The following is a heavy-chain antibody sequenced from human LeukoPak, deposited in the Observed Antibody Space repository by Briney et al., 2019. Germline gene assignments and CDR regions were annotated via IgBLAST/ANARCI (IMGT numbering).Heavy chain of an antibody. J-gene: IGHJ5*02. CDR3: ARGGWSGDSSSWFPSWFDP. V-gene: IGHV1-69*13. CDR1: GYTFTTYN. Sequence: SVKVSCKASGYTFTTYNMHWVRQAPGQGLEWMGGIIPIFVTANYAQKFQGRVTITADESTSTAYMELSSLRSEDTAVYYCARGGWSGDSSSWFPSWFDPWGQGTLVTVSS. CDR2: IIPIFVTA. D-gene: IGHD6-13*01.